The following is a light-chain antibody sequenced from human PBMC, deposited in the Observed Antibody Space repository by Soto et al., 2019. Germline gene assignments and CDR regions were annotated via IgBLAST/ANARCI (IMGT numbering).Light chain of an antibody. CDR2: GAS. Sequence: EIVLTQSPDTLSLSPGERATLSCRASQSISSTHLVWYQQKPGQAPRLLIYGASSRATGIPDRFSGSGSGTDFTLTISRLEPEDFAVYYCQQYDKWPTWTFGQGTKVDIK. CDR3: QQYDKWPTWT. J-gene: IGKJ1*01. V-gene: IGKV3-20*01. CDR1: QSISSTH.